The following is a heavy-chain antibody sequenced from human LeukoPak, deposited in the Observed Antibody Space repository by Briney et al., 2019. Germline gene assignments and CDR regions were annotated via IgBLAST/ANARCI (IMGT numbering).Heavy chain of an antibody. CDR3: AKAEGDIVVVVAAPSDY. J-gene: IGHJ4*02. CDR1: GFTFSSYG. D-gene: IGHD2-15*01. V-gene: IGHV3-30*02. Sequence: GGSLRLSCAASGFTFSSYGMHWVRQAPGKGLEWVAFIRYDGSNKYYADSVKGRFTISRDNSKNTLYLQMNSLRAEDTAVYYCAKAEGDIVVVVAAPSDYWGQGTLVTVSS. CDR2: IRYDGSNK.